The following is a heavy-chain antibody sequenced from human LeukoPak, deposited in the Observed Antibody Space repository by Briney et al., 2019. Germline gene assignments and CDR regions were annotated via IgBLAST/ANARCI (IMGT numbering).Heavy chain of an antibody. CDR3: TTDQLGLTGTTSY. V-gene: IGHV3-15*01. CDR2: IKSKTDGGTT. J-gene: IGHJ4*02. D-gene: IGHD1-20*01. Sequence: PGGSLRLSCAASGFTFSNAWMSWVRQAPGKGLEWVGRIKSKTDGGTTDCAAPVKGRFTISRDDSKTTLYLRMNSLKTEDTAVYYCTTDQLGLTGTTSYWGQGTLVTVSS. CDR1: GFTFSNAW.